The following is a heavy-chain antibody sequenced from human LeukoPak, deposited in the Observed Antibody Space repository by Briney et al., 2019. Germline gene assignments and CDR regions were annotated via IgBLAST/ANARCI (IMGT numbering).Heavy chain of an antibody. CDR3: ARDFIVVVVAAPYNWFDP. J-gene: IGHJ5*02. CDR1: GFTFSSYS. CDR2: ISGSGRTI. Sequence: GGSLRLSCAASGFTFSSYSMNWVRQAPGKGLEWVSYISGSGRTIYYADSVKGRFTISRDNAKNSLYLQMNSLRAEDTAVYYCARDFIVVVVAAPYNWFDPWGQGTLVTVSS. D-gene: IGHD2-15*01. V-gene: IGHV3-48*01.